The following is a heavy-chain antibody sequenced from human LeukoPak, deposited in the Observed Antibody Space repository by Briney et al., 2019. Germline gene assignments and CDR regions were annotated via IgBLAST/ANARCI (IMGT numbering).Heavy chain of an antibody. J-gene: IGHJ6*03. CDR3: ARDRQPRYCSSTSCSHHYMDV. CDR1: GFTVSSNY. CDR2: IYSGGST. V-gene: IGHV3-53*01. D-gene: IGHD2-2*01. Sequence: GGSLRLSCAASGFTVSSNYMNWVRQAPGKGLEWVSVIYSGGSTYYADSVKGRFTISRDNSKNTLYLQMNSLRAEDTAVYYCARDRQPRYCSSTSCSHHYMDVWGKGTTVTVSS.